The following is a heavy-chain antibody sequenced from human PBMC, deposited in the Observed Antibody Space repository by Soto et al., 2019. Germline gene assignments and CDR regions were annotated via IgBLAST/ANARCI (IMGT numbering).Heavy chain of an antibody. D-gene: IGHD3-10*01. Sequence: PGESLKISCKGSGYSFTSYWISWVRQMPGKGLEWMGRIDPSDSYTNYSPSFQGHVTISADKSISTAYLQWSSLKASDTAMYYCATHGGSYGSGSYYNPGHYYGVDVWGQGTTVTVSS. V-gene: IGHV5-10-1*01. J-gene: IGHJ6*02. CDR2: IDPSDSYT. CDR3: ATHGGSYGSGSYYNPGHYYGVDV. CDR1: GYSFTSYW.